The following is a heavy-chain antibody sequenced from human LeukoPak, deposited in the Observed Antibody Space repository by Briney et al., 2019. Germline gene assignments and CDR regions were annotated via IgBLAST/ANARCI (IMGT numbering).Heavy chain of an antibody. J-gene: IGHJ4*02. CDR2: INPNSGGT. CDR1: GYTFTGYY. D-gene: IGHD3-22*01. V-gene: IGHV1-2*02. CDR3: ARGAHYHDSSEGYDY. Sequence: ASVKVSCRASGYTFTGYYMHWVRQAPGQGLEWMGWINPNSGGTNYAQKFQGRVTMTRDTSISTAYMELSRLRSDDTAVYYCARGAHYHDSSEGYDYWGQGTLVTVSS.